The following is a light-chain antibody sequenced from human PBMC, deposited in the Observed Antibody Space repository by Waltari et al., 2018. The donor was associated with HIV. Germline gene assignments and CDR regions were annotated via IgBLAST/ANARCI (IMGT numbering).Light chain of an antibody. J-gene: IGLJ3*02. Sequence: QSALTQPASVSGSPGQSISISCTGPTSAISSYTSVSWYRHRPGEAPKLLIYGASPRPSWVSRRFSASTFGNTASLTISGLQTDDEGDYYCSSYTTSDSVVFGGGTRLTVL. CDR3: SSYTTSDSVV. V-gene: IGLV2-14*01. CDR1: TSAISSYTS. CDR2: GAS.